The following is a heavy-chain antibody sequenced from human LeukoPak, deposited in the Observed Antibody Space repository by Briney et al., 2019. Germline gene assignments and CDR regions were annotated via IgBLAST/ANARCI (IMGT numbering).Heavy chain of an antibody. CDR2: ISAYNGNT. CDR3: ARGGRVYCSSTSCYTDWFDP. CDR1: GYTFTSYG. D-gene: IGHD2-2*02. V-gene: IGHV1-18*01. J-gene: IGHJ5*02. Sequence: EASVKVSCKASGYTFTSYGISWVRQAPGQGLEWMGWISAYNGNTNYAQKLQGRVTMTTDTSTSTAYMKLRSLRSDDTAVYYCARGGRVYCSSTSCYTDWFDPWGQGTLVTVSS.